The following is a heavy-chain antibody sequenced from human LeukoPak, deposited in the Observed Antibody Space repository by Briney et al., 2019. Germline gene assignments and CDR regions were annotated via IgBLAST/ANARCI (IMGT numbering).Heavy chain of an antibody. Sequence: ASVKVSCKASGYTFTSYGISWVRQAPGQGLEWMGWISAYNGNTNYAQKLQGRVTMTTDTSTSTAYMELRSLRSDDTAVYYCARGPRRYSSSTWFDPWGQGTLVTVSS. J-gene: IGHJ5*02. D-gene: IGHD6-13*01. CDR3: ARGPRRYSSSTWFDP. V-gene: IGHV1-18*01. CDR1: GYTFTSYG. CDR2: ISAYNGNT.